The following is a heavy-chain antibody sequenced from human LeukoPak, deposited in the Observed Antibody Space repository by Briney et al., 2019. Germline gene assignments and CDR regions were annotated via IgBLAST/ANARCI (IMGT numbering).Heavy chain of an antibody. J-gene: IGHJ3*02. CDR3: AKSNGYGLVDI. V-gene: IGHV4-34*01. D-gene: IGHD3-10*01. CDR2: INHSGST. CDR1: GGSFSGYY. Sequence: SETLSLTCAVYGGSFSGYYWSWISQPPGKGLEWIGEINHSGSTNYNPSLKSRVTISLDTSRNQFSLKLNSVTAADTAVYYCAKSNGYGLVDIWGQGTMVTVSS.